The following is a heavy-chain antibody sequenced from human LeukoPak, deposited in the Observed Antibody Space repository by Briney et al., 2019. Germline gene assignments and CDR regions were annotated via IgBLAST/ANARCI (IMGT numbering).Heavy chain of an antibody. D-gene: IGHD3-22*01. J-gene: IGHJ4*02. V-gene: IGHV4-34*01. CDR3: ARVAPYYYDSSGIDY. Sequence: SETLSLTCAVYGGSFSGYYWSWIRQPPGKGLEWIGEINHSGSTNYNPSLKSRVTISVDTSKNQFSLKLSSVTAADTAVYYCARVAPYYYDSSGIDYWGQATLVTVSS. CDR2: INHSGST. CDR1: GGSFSGYY.